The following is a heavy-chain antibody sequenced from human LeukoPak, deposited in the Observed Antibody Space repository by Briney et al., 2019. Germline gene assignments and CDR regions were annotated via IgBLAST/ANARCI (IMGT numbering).Heavy chain of an antibody. Sequence: GESLKISCKGSGYSFTSYWIGWVRQMPGKGLEWMGIIYPGDSDTRYSPSFQGQVTISADQSISTAYLQWSSLKASDTAMYYCARLAGAGTGVGIIDYWGQGTLVTVSS. CDR3: ARLAGAGTGVGIIDY. CDR1: GYSFTSYW. CDR2: IYPGDSDT. J-gene: IGHJ4*02. V-gene: IGHV5-51*03. D-gene: IGHD6-13*01.